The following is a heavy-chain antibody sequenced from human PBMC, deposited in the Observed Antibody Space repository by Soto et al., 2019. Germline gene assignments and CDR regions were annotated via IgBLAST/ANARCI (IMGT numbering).Heavy chain of an antibody. CDR1: GGSFSGYY. CDR2: INHSGSA. J-gene: IGHJ6*02. CDR3: ARGIMVRGPKLRLRSGMDV. Sequence: LSLTCAVYGGSFSGYYWSWIRQPPWKGLEWIGEINHSGSANYNPSLKSRVTISVDTSKNQFSLKLSSVTAADTAVYYCARGIMVRGPKLRLRSGMDVWGQGTTVTVSS. D-gene: IGHD3-10*01. V-gene: IGHV4-34*01.